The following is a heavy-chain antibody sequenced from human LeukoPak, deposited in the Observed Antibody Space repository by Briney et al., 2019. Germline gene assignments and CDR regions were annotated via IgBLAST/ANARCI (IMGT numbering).Heavy chain of an antibody. CDR3: ARMRYQLPPLGYGFGARYNWFDP. Sequence: PSETLSLTCAVYGGSFSGYYWSWIRQPPGKGLEWIGEINHSGSTNYNPSLKSRVTISVDTSKNQFSLKLSSVTAADTAVYYCARMRYQLPPLGYGFGARYNWFDPWGQGTLVTVSS. CDR2: INHSGST. CDR1: GGSFSGYY. D-gene: IGHD2-2*01. J-gene: IGHJ5*02. V-gene: IGHV4-34*01.